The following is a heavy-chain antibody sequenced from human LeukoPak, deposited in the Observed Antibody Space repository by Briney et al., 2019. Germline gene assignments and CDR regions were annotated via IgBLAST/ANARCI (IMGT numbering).Heavy chain of an antibody. J-gene: IGHJ5*02. V-gene: IGHV1-8*01. Sequence: GASVKVSCKASGYTFTSYDINWVRQATGQGLEWMGWMNPNSGNTGYAQKFQGRVTMTRNTSISTAYMELSSLRSEDTAVYYCARKGGTSSSWYSFPFSNWFDPWGQGTLVTVSS. CDR2: MNPNSGNT. D-gene: IGHD6-13*01. CDR1: GYTFTSYD. CDR3: ARKGGTSSSWYSFPFSNWFDP.